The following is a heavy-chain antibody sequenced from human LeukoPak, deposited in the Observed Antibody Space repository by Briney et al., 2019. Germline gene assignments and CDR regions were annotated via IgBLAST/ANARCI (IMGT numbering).Heavy chain of an antibody. V-gene: IGHV1-18*01. J-gene: IGHJ3*02. D-gene: IGHD5-18*01. CDR2: ISAYNGNT. CDR1: GYTFTSYG. Sequence: ASVKVSCKASGYTFTSYGISWVRQAPGQGLEWMGWISAYNGNTNYAQKLQGRVTMTTDTSTSTAYMELRSLRSDDTAVYYCASFGSYGSLDAFGIWGQGTMVTVSS. CDR3: ASFGSYGSLDAFGI.